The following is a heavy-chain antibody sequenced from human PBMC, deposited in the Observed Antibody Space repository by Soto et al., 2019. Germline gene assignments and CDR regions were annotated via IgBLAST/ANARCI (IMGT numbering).Heavy chain of an antibody. D-gene: IGHD6-13*01. CDR3: ARAPYSSSWGAPVYYYGMDV. CDR2: IYSGGST. J-gene: IGHJ6*02. Sequence: GGSLSLSCAASGFTVSSNYMSWVRQAPGKGLEWVSVIYSGGSTYYADSVKGRFTISRHNSKNTLYLQMNSLRAEDTAVYYCARAPYSSSWGAPVYYYGMDVWGQGTTVTVSS. V-gene: IGHV3-53*04. CDR1: GFTVSSNY.